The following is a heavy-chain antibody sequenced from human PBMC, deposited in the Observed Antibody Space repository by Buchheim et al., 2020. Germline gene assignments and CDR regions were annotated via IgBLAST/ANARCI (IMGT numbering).Heavy chain of an antibody. V-gene: IGHV3-33*01. J-gene: IGHJ6*02. CDR2: IWYDGSNK. CDR1: GFTFSSYG. CDR3: ARDLSYGAESHYYGMDV. D-gene: IGHD3-10*01. Sequence: QVQLVESGGGVVQPGRSLRLSCAASGFTFSSYGMHWVRQAPGKGLEWVADIWYDGSNKYYADSVKGRFTISRDNSKNTLYLQINSLRGDDTGVFYCARDLSYGAESHYYGMDVWGQGTT.